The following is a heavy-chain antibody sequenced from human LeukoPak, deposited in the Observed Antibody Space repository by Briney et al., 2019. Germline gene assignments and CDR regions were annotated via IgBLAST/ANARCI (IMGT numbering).Heavy chain of an antibody. J-gene: IGHJ5*02. Sequence: SETLFLTCTVSGGTISTHYWSWIWQPPGKGLEWIGYIYYTGNTNYNPSLKSRVTISIDASKNQFSLTLSSVTAADTAVYYCARESTAYITGANWFDPWGQGTLVTVSS. D-gene: IGHD1-20*01. V-gene: IGHV4-59*11. CDR2: IYYTGNT. CDR1: GGTISTHY. CDR3: ARESTAYITGANWFDP.